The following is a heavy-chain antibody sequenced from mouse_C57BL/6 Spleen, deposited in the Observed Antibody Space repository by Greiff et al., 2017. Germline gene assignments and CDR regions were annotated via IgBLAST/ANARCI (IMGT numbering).Heavy chain of an antibody. Sequence: QVQLQQPGAELVKPGASVKLSCKASGYTFTSYWMHWVKQRPGQGLEWIGMIHPNSGSTNYNEKFKSKATLTVDKSSSTAYMQLSSLTSEDSACYYCAKVWLLQGYAMDYWGQGTSVTVSS. V-gene: IGHV1-64*01. CDR2: IHPNSGST. J-gene: IGHJ4*01. CDR3: AKVWLLQGYAMDY. CDR1: GYTFTSYW. D-gene: IGHD2-3*01.